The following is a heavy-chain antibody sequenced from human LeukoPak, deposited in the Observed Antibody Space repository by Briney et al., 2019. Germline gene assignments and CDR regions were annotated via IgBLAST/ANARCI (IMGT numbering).Heavy chain of an antibody. J-gene: IGHJ5*02. CDR2: IYTCGST. D-gene: IGHD2-2*01. Sequence: SETLSLTCTVSGGSISSYYWSWIRQPAGKGLEWIGRIYTCGSTNYNPSLKSRVTMSVDTSKNQFSLKLSSVTAADTAVYYCARVRGCSSTSCHGWFDPWGQGTLVTVSS. V-gene: IGHV4-4*07. CDR3: ARVRGCSSTSCHGWFDP. CDR1: GGSISSYY.